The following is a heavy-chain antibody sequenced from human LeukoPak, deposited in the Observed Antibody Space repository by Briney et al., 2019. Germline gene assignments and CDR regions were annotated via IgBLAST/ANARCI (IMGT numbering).Heavy chain of an antibody. Sequence: GGSLRLSCAASGFSFSDSGIHWVRQAPGKGLEWVSAISGSGGSTYYADSVKGRFTISRDNSKNTLYLQMNSLRAEDTAVYYCAKGTYSSSWYPRVFDYWGQGTLVTVSS. D-gene: IGHD6-13*01. V-gene: IGHV3-23*01. CDR3: AKGTYSSSWYPRVFDY. J-gene: IGHJ4*02. CDR1: GFSFSDSG. CDR2: ISGSGGST.